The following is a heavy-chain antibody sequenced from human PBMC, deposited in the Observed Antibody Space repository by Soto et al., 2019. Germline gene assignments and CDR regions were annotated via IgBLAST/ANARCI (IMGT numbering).Heavy chain of an antibody. Sequence: QVQLLESGGGVVQSGRSLRLSCAASGFTFSGSEMHWVRQAPGKGLEWVAFISYDGDNKYYADSVKGRFTVSRDNSRNTLHLQXXSLRPEDTAVYYCARASYFSEKTAYYAKSFKWFDPWGQGTLLTVSS. CDR1: GFTFSGSE. J-gene: IGHJ5*02. CDR2: ISYDGDNK. V-gene: IGHV3-30*14. CDR3: ARASYFSEKTAYYAKSFKWFDP. D-gene: IGHD3-9*01.